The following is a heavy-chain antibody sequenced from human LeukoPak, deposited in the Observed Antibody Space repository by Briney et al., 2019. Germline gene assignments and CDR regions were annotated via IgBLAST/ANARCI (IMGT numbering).Heavy chain of an antibody. Sequence: GGSLRLSCAASGFTVSSNYMSWVRQAPGKGLEWVSVIYSGGSTYYADSVKGRFTISRDNSKNTLYLQMNSLRAEDTAVYYCAREDEKYYDILPGRGAFDIWGQGTMVTVSS. CDR3: AREDEKYYDILPGRGAFDI. CDR2: IYSGGST. V-gene: IGHV3-53*01. D-gene: IGHD3-9*01. J-gene: IGHJ3*02. CDR1: GFTVSSNY.